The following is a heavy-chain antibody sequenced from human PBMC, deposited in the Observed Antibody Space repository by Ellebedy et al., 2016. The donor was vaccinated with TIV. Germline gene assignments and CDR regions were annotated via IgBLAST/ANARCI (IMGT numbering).Heavy chain of an antibody. CDR1: GFTFSSYE. V-gene: IGHV3-48*03. J-gene: IGHJ6*02. CDR2: ISSSGSTI. D-gene: IGHD2-15*01. CDR3: ARGCEGGSCLPYYYGMDV. Sequence: PGGSLRLSCAASGFTFSSYEMNWVRQAPGKGLEWVSYISSSGSTIYYADSVKGRFTISRDNAKNSLYLQMNSLRAEDTAVYYCARGCEGGSCLPYYYGMDVWGQGTTVTVSS.